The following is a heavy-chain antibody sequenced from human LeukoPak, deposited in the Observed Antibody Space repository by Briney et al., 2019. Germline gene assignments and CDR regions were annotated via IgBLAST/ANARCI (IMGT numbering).Heavy chain of an antibody. CDR2: FDPEDGET. CDR1: GYTLTELS. V-gene: IGHV1-24*01. Sequence: ASVKVSCKVSGYTLTELSMHWVRQAPGKGLEWMGGFDPEDGETIYAQKFQGRVTMTEDTSTDTAYMELSSLRSEDTAVYYCARDSFLYSSSWFVFWGAFDIWGQGTMVTVSS. J-gene: IGHJ3*02. D-gene: IGHD6-13*01. CDR3: ARDSFLYSSSWFVFWGAFDI.